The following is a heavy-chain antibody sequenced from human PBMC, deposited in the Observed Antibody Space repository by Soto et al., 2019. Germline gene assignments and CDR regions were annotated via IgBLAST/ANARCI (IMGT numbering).Heavy chain of an antibody. CDR1: GVSISSGGYY. CDR3: AGVIGGDSEYYFDF. J-gene: IGHJ4*02. Sequence: SETLSLTCTVSGVSISSGGYYWRWIRQHPGKGLEWIGNIYYSGRTYYNPSLKSRVILSVDTSKNHFSLTLRSVTAADSAMYYCAGVIGGDSEYYFDFWGQGALVTV. CDR2: IYYSGRT. D-gene: IGHD2-21*02. V-gene: IGHV4-31*03.